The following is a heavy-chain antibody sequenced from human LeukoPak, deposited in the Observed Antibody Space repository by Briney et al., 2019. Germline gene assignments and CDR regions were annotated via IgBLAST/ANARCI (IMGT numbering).Heavy chain of an antibody. CDR2: IYYSGST. Sequence: SETLSLTCTVSGGSISSYYWSWIRQPPGKGLEWIGYIYYSGSTNHNPSLKSRVTISVDTSKNQFSLKLSSVTAADTAVYYCARGRWRGMDVWGQGTTVTVSS. J-gene: IGHJ6*02. CDR1: GGSISSYY. D-gene: IGHD4-23*01. CDR3: ARGRWRGMDV. V-gene: IGHV4-59*01.